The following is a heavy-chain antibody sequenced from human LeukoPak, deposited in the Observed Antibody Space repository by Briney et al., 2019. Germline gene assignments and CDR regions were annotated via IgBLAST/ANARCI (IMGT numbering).Heavy chain of an antibody. CDR2: ISYIGST. J-gene: IGHJ3*02. Sequence: SETLSLTCAVSDDSFSSHYWTWIRQPPGEGLEWIGYISYIGSTNYNPSLKSRVTISIDTSKNQFSLKLTSVTAADTAVYYCARDLVTVTKGFDTWGQGTMVSVSS. CDR3: ARDLVTVTKGFDT. CDR1: DDSFSSHY. V-gene: IGHV4-59*11. D-gene: IGHD4-17*01.